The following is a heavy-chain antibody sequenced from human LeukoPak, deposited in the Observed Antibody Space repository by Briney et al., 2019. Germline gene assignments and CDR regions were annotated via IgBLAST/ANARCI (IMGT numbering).Heavy chain of an antibody. V-gene: IGHV1-69*01. D-gene: IGHD6-19*01. Sequence: GSSVKVSCKASGGTFSSYAISWVRQAPGQGLEWMGGIIPIFGTANYAQKFQGRVTITADESTSTAYMELSSLRSEDTAVYYCARDRQGQWLNYYYYYGMDVWGQGTTVTVSS. J-gene: IGHJ6*01. CDR2: IIPIFGTA. CDR3: ARDRQGQWLNYYYYYGMDV. CDR1: GGTFSSYA.